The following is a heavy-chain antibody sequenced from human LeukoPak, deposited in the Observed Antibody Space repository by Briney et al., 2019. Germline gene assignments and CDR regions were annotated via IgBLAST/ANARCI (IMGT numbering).Heavy chain of an antibody. D-gene: IGHD3-22*01. V-gene: IGHV1-69*13. J-gene: IGHJ6*03. Sequence: SVKVSCKASGYTFTSYYMHWVRQAPGQGLEWMGGIIPIFGTANYAQKFQGRVTITADESTSTAYMELSSLRSEDTAVYYCARDRSSAFYYMDVWGKGTTVTVSS. CDR3: ARDRSSAFYYMDV. CDR2: IIPIFGTA. CDR1: GYTFTSYY.